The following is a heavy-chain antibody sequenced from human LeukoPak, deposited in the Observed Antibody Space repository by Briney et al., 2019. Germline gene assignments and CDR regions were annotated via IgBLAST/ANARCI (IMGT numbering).Heavy chain of an antibody. J-gene: IGHJ4*02. CDR1: GFPFSSYA. V-gene: IGHV3-23*01. CDR3: AIDPNWGTHS. D-gene: IGHD7-27*01. CDR2: ISGSGGST. Sequence: PGGSLRLSCAVSGFPFSSYAMSWVRQAPGKGLEWVSAISGSGGSTYYADSVKGRFTISRDNSKNALYLQMNSLRVEDTAVYYCAIDPNWGTHSWGQGVLVTVSS.